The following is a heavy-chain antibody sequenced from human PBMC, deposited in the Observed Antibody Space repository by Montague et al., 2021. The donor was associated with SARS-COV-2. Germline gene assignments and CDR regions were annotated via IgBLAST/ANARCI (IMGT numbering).Heavy chain of an antibody. D-gene: IGHD3-22*01. Sequence: SLRLSCAASGFTFSSYAMHWVRQAPGKGLEWVAVISYDGSNIYYADSVKGRFTISRDNSKNTLYLQMNSLRAEDTAVYYCARDRRYYDSSVYPGVAYNWFDPWGQGTLVTVSS. CDR1: GFTFSSYA. V-gene: IGHV3-30-3*01. CDR3: ARDRRYYDSSVYPGVAYNWFDP. CDR2: ISYDGSNI. J-gene: IGHJ5*02.